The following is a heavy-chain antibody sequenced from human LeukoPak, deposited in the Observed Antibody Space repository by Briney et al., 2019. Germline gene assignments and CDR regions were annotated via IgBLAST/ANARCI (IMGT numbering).Heavy chain of an antibody. CDR1: GGSISSGGYY. CDR2: IYYSGST. Sequence: TSETLSLTCTVSGGSISSGGYYWSWIRQRPGKGLEWIGYIYYSGSTYYNPSLKSRVTISVDTSKNQFSLKLSSATAADTAVYYCASSQSGSGWYFPYYFDYWGQGTLVTVSS. J-gene: IGHJ4*02. CDR3: ASSQSGSGWYFPYYFDY. V-gene: IGHV4-31*03. D-gene: IGHD6-19*01.